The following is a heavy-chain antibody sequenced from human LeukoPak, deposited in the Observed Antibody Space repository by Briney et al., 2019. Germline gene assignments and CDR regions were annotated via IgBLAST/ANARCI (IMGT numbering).Heavy chain of an antibody. J-gene: IGHJ6*03. CDR1: GGSISSYY. V-gene: IGHV4-59*01. CDR3: ARTLTGYYEGDYYYMDV. Sequence: SETLSLTCTVSGGSISSYYWSWIRQPPGKGLEWIGYIYYSGSTNYNPSLKSRVTISVDTSKNQFSLKLSSVTAADTAVYYCARTLTGYYEGDYYYMDVWGKGTTVTVSS. CDR2: IYYSGST. D-gene: IGHD3-9*01.